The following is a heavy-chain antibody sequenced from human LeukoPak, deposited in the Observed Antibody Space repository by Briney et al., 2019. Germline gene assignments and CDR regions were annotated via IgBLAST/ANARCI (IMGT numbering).Heavy chain of an antibody. CDR1: GFTFSSYE. Sequence: QPGGSLRLSCAASGFTFSSYEMNWVRQAPGKGLEWVANINPDGNDKQYVDSVKGRFTISRDNAKNSLYLQMNSLRAEDTAVYYCIPANRGPSPLSDYWGQGTLVTVSS. J-gene: IGHJ4*02. D-gene: IGHD2/OR15-2a*01. CDR2: INPDGNDK. CDR3: IPANRGPSPLSDY. V-gene: IGHV3-7*01.